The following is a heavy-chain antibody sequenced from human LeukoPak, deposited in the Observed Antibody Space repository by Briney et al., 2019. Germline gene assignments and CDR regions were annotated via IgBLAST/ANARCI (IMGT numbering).Heavy chain of an antibody. CDR3: ARGTYYYDSSGYYDFDY. CDR2: IKQDGSEK. CDR1: GFTFSSYW. V-gene: IGHV3-7*01. Sequence: GGSLRLSCAASGFTFSSYWMSWVRQAPGKGLEWVANIKQDGSEKYYVDSVKGRFTISRDNAKNSLYLQMNSLRAEDTAVNYCARGTYYYDSSGYYDFDYWGQGTLVTVSS. D-gene: IGHD3-22*01. J-gene: IGHJ4*02.